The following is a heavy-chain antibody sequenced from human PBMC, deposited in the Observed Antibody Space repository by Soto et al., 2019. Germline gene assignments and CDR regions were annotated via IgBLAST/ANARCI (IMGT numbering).Heavy chain of an antibody. Sequence: GASVKVSCKASGGTFSSYAISWVRQAPGQGLEWMGGIIPIFGTANYAQKFQGRVTITADESTSTAYMELSSLRSEDTAVYYCAREDSYGSDYYYYSGMDVWGQGTTVTVSS. V-gene: IGHV1-69*13. CDR2: IIPIFGTA. J-gene: IGHJ6*02. CDR1: GGTFSSYA. CDR3: AREDSYGSDYYYYSGMDV. D-gene: IGHD5-18*01.